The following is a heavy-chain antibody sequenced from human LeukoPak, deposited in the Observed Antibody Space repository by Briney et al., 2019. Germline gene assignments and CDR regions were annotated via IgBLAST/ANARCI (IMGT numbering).Heavy chain of an antibody. Sequence: SETLSLTCTASGGSISSYYWSWIRQPPGKGPEWIGYIYYSGSTNYNPSLKSRFTISVDTSKNQFSLKLSSVTAADTAVYYGAKDSSSSLDYWGQGTLVTVSS. CDR2: IYYSGST. CDR3: AKDSSSSLDY. V-gene: IGHV4-59*12. D-gene: IGHD6-6*01. J-gene: IGHJ4*02. CDR1: GGSISSYY.